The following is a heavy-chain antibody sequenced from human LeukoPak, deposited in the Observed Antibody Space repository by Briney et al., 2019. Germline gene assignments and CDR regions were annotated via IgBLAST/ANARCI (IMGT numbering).Heavy chain of an antibody. CDR1: GFTFEDYT. Sequence: PGGSLRLSCAASGFTFEDYTMHWVRQAPGKGLEWVSLISWDGANSYSAESMKGRFTISRDNAKNSLYLQMNSLRAEDTAVYYCARRHDYGDYYFDYWGQGTLVTVSS. J-gene: IGHJ4*02. D-gene: IGHD4-17*01. V-gene: IGHV3-43D*03. CDR2: ISWDGANS. CDR3: ARRHDYGDYYFDY.